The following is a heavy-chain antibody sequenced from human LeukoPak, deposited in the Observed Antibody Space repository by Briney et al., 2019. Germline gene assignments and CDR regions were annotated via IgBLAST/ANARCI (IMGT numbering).Heavy chain of an antibody. V-gene: IGHV4-59*01. D-gene: IGHD6-13*01. CDR3: ARVTGYVMEDYFDY. Sequence: PSETLSLTCTVSGGSISSYYWSWIRQPPGKGVEWIGYIYYSGSTNYNPSLKSRVTISVDTSKNQFSLRLSSVTAADTAVYYCARVTGYVMEDYFDYWGQGTLVTVSS. J-gene: IGHJ4*02. CDR2: IYYSGST. CDR1: GGSISSYY.